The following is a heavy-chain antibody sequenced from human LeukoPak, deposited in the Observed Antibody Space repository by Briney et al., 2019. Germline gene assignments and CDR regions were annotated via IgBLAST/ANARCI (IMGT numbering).Heavy chain of an antibody. D-gene: IGHD2-8*01. CDR1: GYTFTSYD. V-gene: IGHV1-8*03. J-gene: IGHJ4*02. CDR2: MNPNSSNT. CDR3: ARGSGYCTNGVCPARGYFDY. Sequence: ASAKVSCKASGYTFTSYDINWVRQATGQGLEWMGWMNPNSSNTGYAQKFQGRVTITRNTSISTAYMELSSLRSEDTAVYYCARGSGYCTNGVCPARGYFDYWGQGTLVTVSS.